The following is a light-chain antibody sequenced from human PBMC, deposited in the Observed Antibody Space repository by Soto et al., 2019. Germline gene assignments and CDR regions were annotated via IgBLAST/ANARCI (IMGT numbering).Light chain of an antibody. CDR3: SSDAGNYNYV. Sequence: ALTQPPSASGSPGQSVTIPCTGTSSDVGGYDHVSWYQQHPGKAPKLMIYEVTKRPAGVPDRFSGSKSGNTASLTVSGLQAEDEADYYCSSDAGNYNYVFGTGTKVTVL. J-gene: IGLJ1*01. CDR2: EVT. V-gene: IGLV2-8*01. CDR1: SSDVGGYDH.